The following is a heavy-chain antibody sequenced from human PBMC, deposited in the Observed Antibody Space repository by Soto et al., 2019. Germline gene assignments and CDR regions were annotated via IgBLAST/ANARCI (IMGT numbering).Heavy chain of an antibody. CDR1: GGTFSSYA. Sequence: GASVKVSCKASGGTFSSYAISWVRQAPGQGLEWMGGIIPIFGTANYAQKFQGRVTITADESTSTAYMELSSLRSEDTAVYYCASTYYRNPSRDAFDIWGQGTMVTGSS. CDR2: IIPIFGTA. CDR3: ASTYYRNPSRDAFDI. J-gene: IGHJ3*02. V-gene: IGHV1-69*13. D-gene: IGHD3-10*01.